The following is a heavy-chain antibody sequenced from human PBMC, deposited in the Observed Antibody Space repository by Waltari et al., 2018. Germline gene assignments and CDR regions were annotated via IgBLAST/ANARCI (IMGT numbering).Heavy chain of an antibody. CDR3: TRDRRGTPLFDN. J-gene: IGHJ4*02. V-gene: IGHV3-7*03. Sequence: EVLLVESGGGLVQPGGSLRLSCAASGFTFSGYWMTWVRQTPGKGPGWVAKINQDGSERNYVDSVKGRFTVSRDNAKNLLYLQINSLRADDTAIYYCTRDRRGTPLFDNWGQGTLVTVSS. CDR1: GFTFSGYW. CDR2: INQDGSER. D-gene: IGHD3-10*01.